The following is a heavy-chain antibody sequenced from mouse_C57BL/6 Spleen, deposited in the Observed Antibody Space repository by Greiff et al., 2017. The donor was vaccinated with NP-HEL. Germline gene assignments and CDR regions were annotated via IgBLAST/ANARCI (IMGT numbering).Heavy chain of an antibody. J-gene: IGHJ2*01. CDR3: AREGIYYGREVDY. D-gene: IGHD1-1*01. CDR1: GYAFTNYL. Sequence: QVQLQQSGAELVRPGTSVKVSCKASGYAFTNYLIEWVKQRPGQGLEWIGVINPGSGGTNYNEKFKGKATLTADKSSSTAYMQLSSLTSEDSAVYFCAREGIYYGREVDYWGQGTTLTVSS. CDR2: INPGSGGT. V-gene: IGHV1-54*01.